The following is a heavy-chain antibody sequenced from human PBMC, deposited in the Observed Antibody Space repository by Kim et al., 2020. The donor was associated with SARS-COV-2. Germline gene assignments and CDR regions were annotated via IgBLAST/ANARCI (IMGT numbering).Heavy chain of an antibody. CDR3: STTNPQGTMDY. D-gene: IGHD1-1*01. CDR2: IYSGGST. CDR1: GFIVSNNF. V-gene: IGHV3-53*01. Sequence: GGSLRLSCAASGFIVSNNFMSWVRQPPGKGLEWVSVIYSGGSTYYADSVKGRFTISRDNSKNTLYLQMNSLRAEDTAVYYCSTTNPQGTMDYWGQGTLVTVSS. J-gene: IGHJ4*02.